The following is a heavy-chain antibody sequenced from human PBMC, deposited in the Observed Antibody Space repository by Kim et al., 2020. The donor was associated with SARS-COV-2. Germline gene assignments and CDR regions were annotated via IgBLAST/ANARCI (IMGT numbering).Heavy chain of an antibody. CDR3: AKDYSGSYETHWEFEI. J-gene: IGHJ2*01. CDR2: ISGSGGTT. Sequence: GGSLRLSCVASGFTFRTFAMRWVRQAPGRGLEWVSGISGSGGTTYYADSLRGRFTISRDSSKNTLYLQINSLRAEDTAVYYCAKDYSGSYETHWEFEIWGRGTVVTVSS. D-gene: IGHD6-13*01. CDR1: GFTFRTFA. V-gene: IGHV3-23*01.